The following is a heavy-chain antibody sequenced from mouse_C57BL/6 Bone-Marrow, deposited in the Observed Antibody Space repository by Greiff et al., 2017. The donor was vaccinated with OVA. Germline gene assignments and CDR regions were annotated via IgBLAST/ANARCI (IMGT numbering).Heavy chain of an antibody. Sequence: VQLQQPGAELVKPGASVKLSCKASGYTFTSYWMHWVKQRPGRGLEWIGRIDPYSGGTKYNEKFKSKATLTVDKPSSTAYMQLSSLTSEDSAVYYCARKDLLWVRLYAMDYWGQGTSVTVAS. J-gene: IGHJ4*01. V-gene: IGHV1-62-3*01. CDR3: ARKDLLWVRLYAMDY. CDR1: GYTFTSYW. D-gene: IGHD2-2*01. CDR2: IDPYSGGT.